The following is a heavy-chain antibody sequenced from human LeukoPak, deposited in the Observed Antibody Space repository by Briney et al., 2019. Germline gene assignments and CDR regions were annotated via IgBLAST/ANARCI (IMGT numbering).Heavy chain of an antibody. Sequence: GGSLRLSCAASGFTFSSSAMSWVRQVPGKGLEWVSGISASGGSTYYADSVRGRFTISRDNSKNTLYVQMNSLRDEDTAVYYCAKRRSSWNGPREYYFDYWGQGILVTVSS. D-gene: IGHD2/OR15-2a*01. V-gene: IGHV3-23*01. CDR3: AKRRSSWNGPREYYFDY. J-gene: IGHJ4*02. CDR1: GFTFSSSA. CDR2: ISASGGST.